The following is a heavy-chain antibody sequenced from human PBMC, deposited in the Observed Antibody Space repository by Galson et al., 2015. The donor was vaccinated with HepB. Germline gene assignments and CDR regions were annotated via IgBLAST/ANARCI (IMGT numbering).Heavy chain of an antibody. Sequence: SVKVSCKASGGTFSSYAISWVRQAPGQGLEWMGGIIPIFGTANYAQKFQGRVTITADESTSTAYMELSSLRSEDTAVYYCARYHTRRITHAFDIWGQGTMVTVSS. CDR3: ARYHTRRITHAFDI. CDR2: IIPIFGTA. D-gene: IGHD3-10*01. J-gene: IGHJ3*02. V-gene: IGHV1-69*13. CDR1: GGTFSSYA.